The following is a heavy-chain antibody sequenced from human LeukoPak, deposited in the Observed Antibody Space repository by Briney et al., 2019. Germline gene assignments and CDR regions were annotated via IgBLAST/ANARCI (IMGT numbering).Heavy chain of an antibody. J-gene: IGHJ5*02. CDR3: ARQSGDYYGPGGWFDP. V-gene: IGHV4-59*01. CDR1: GGSISSYY. D-gene: IGHD3-10*01. Sequence: PSETLSLTCTVSGGSISSYYWSWIRQPPGKGLEWIGYIYYSGSTNYNPSLKSRVTISVDTSKNQFSLKLSSVTAADTAVYYCARQSGDYYGPGGWFDPWGQGTLVTVSS. CDR2: IYYSGST.